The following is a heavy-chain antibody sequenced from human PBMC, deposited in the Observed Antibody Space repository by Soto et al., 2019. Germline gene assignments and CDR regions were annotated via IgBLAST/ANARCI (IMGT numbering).Heavy chain of an antibody. CDR1: GYPFTSYG. V-gene: IGHV1-18*01. Sequence: QVQLVQSGVEVEKPGASVKVSCKASGYPFTSYGVSWVRPAPGKGFEGLEWISAYNGNTNYARKLKGRVTMTTDTSTSTAYMELRSLRSDDTAVYYCARDVPAVTTGGPDYWGQGTLVTVSS. CDR3: ARDVPAVTTGGPDY. J-gene: IGHJ4*02. CDR2: ISAYNGNT. D-gene: IGHD4-17*01.